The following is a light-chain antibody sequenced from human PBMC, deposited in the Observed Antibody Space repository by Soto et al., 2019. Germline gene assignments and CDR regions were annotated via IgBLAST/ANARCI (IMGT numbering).Light chain of an antibody. Sequence: QSALTQPASVSGSPGQSITISCSGTSSDVGGYDYVSWYQQHPGKAPKLMIYEVTNRPSGVSNRFFGSKSGNTATLTISGLQAEDEADYYCSSYTRTTTHVVFGGGTQLTVL. J-gene: IGLJ2*01. CDR1: SSDVGGYDY. V-gene: IGLV2-14*01. CDR3: SSYTRTTTHVV. CDR2: EVT.